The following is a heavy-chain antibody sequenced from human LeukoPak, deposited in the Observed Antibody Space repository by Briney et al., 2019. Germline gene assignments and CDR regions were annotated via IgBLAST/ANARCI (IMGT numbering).Heavy chain of an antibody. V-gene: IGHV3-23*01. CDR1: GFTFSSYA. Sequence: GGSLRLSCAASGFTFSSYAMSWVRQAPGKGLEWVSAISGSGGSTYYADSVKGRFAISRDNSKNTLYLQMNSLRAEDTAVYYCAKDSHYDSSGRDDFDYWGQGTLVTVSS. CDR3: AKDSHYDSSGRDDFDY. J-gene: IGHJ4*02. CDR2: ISGSGGST. D-gene: IGHD3-22*01.